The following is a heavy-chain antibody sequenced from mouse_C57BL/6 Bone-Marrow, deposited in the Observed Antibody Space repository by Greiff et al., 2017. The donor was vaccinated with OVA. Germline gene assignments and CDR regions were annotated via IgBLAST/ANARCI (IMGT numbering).Heavy chain of an antibody. Sequence: EVQVVESGGGLVKPGGSLKLSCAASGFTFSDYGMHWVRQAPEKGLEWVAYISSGSSTIDYADTVKGRFTISRDNAKNTLFLQMTSLRSEDTAMYYCARPDYYGSSYYFDYWGQGTTLTVSS. CDR1: GFTFSDYG. CDR3: ARPDYYGSSYYFDY. J-gene: IGHJ2*01. CDR2: ISSGSSTI. D-gene: IGHD1-1*01. V-gene: IGHV5-17*01.